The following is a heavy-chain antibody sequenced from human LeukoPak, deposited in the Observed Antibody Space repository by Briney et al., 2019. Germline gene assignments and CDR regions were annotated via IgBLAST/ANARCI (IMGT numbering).Heavy chain of an antibody. CDR2: IIPIFGTA. J-gene: IGHJ6*03. V-gene: IGHV1-69*13. D-gene: IGHD2-2*01. Sequence: ASVNVCCNASGGTFSSYAISWGRQAPGQGLEWMGGIIPIFGTANYAQKFQGRVTITADESTSTAYMELSSLRSEDTAVYYCSRGYCSSTSCLSAYYMDVWGKGTTVTVSS. CDR3: SRGYCSSTSCLSAYYMDV. CDR1: GGTFSSYA.